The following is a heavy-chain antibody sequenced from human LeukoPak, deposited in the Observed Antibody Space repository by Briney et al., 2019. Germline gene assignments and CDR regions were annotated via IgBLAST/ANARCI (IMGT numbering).Heavy chain of an antibody. CDR3: ARDGSGVAAAGRGKNYYYYGMDV. J-gene: IGHJ6*02. CDR1: GFTFSDYY. V-gene: IGHV3-11*01. CDR2: ISSSGSTI. Sequence: GGSLRLSCAASGFTFSDYYMSWIRQAPGKGLEWVSYISSSGSTIYYADSVKGRFTISRDSAKNSLYLQMNSLRAEDTAVYYCARDGSGVAAAGRGKNYYYYGMDVWGQGTTVTVSS. D-gene: IGHD6-13*01.